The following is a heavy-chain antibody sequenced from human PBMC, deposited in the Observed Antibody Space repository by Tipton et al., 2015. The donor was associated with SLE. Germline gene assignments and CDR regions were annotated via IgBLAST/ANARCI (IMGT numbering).Heavy chain of an antibody. J-gene: IGHJ3*02. Sequence: TLSLTCTVSGGSISSSNYYWGWIRQSPGKGLEWIGSIYYSGNTQYNPSLKSRVTISVDTSKNQFSLRLNSVTAADTAAYYCARGNGVFNIWGQGTMVTVSS. CDR1: GGSISSSNYY. D-gene: IGHD1-1*01. CDR2: IYYSGNT. V-gene: IGHV4-39*01. CDR3: ARGNGVFNI.